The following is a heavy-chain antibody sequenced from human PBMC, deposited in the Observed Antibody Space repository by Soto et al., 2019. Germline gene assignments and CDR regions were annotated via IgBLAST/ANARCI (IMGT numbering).Heavy chain of an antibody. CDR1: FFTFSSYA. D-gene: IGHD3-3*01. J-gene: IGHJ3*02. V-gene: IGHV3-23*01. CDR3: EKATCSSTSCYEYYDFWSGYYAFDI. Sequence: VGSLLLSFSASFFTFSSYAMSWVRQAPFKGLYFVSAILGRFFSTYYSDSVKGRFTISRDNSKNTLYLQMQRLRAEDTAVYYCEKATCSSTSCYEYYDFWSGYYAFDIWGQGTMVTVS. CDR2: ILGRFFST.